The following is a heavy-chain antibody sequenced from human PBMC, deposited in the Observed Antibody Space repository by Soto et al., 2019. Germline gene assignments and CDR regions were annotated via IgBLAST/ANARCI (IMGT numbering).Heavy chain of an antibody. CDR2: ISAYNGNT. CDR1: GYTFTSYG. D-gene: IGHD3-10*01. CDR3: ARDESLLWCGERFDP. Sequence: QVQLVQSGAEVKKPGALVKVSCKASGYTFTSYGISWVRQAPGQGLEWMGWISAYNGNTNYAQKLQGRVTMTTDTSTSTAYMELRSLRSDDTAVYYCARDESLLWCGERFDPWGQGTLVTVSS. J-gene: IGHJ5*02. V-gene: IGHV1-18*01.